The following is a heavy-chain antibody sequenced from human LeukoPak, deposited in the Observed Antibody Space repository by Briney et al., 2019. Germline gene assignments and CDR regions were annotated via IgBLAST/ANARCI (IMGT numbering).Heavy chain of an antibody. V-gene: IGHV1-69*13. Sequence: VASVKVSCKASGGTFSSYAISWVRQAPGQRLEWMGGIIPIFGTANYAQKFQGRVTITADESTSTAYMELSSLRSEDTAVYYCARGYCSGGSCYPYYYYYMDVWGKGTTVTISS. CDR1: GGTFSSYA. CDR2: IIPIFGTA. CDR3: ARGYCSGGSCYPYYYYYMDV. J-gene: IGHJ6*03. D-gene: IGHD2-15*01.